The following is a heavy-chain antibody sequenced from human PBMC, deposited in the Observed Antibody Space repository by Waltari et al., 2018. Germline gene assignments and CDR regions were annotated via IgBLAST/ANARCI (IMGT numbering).Heavy chain of an antibody. CDR3: ASVTSWRNYMDV. D-gene: IGHD2-2*01. CDR1: GFTFRSYW. Sequence: EVQLVESGGGLVQPGGSLRLSCAASGFTFRSYWMSWVRQAPGKGLEWVANIKQDGSEKYYVDSVKGRFTISRDNAKNSLYLQMNSLRAEDTAVYYCASVTSWRNYMDVWGKGTTVTISS. CDR2: IKQDGSEK. J-gene: IGHJ6*03. V-gene: IGHV3-7*01.